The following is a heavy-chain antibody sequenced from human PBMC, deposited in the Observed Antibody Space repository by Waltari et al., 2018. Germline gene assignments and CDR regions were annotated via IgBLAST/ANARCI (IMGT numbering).Heavy chain of an antibody. D-gene: IGHD2-15*01. J-gene: IGHJ6*02. CDR1: GSTFTSYY. Sequence: QVQLVQSGAEVKKPGASVKVSCKASGSTFTSYYMHWVRQAPGQGLEWQGIINPSGGSTSYAQKFQGRVTMTRDTSTSTVYMELSSLRSEDTAVYYCAGAPGYCSGGSCFRLTSFGYGMDVWGQGTTVTVSS. CDR2: INPSGGST. CDR3: AGAPGYCSGGSCFRLTSFGYGMDV. V-gene: IGHV1-46*01.